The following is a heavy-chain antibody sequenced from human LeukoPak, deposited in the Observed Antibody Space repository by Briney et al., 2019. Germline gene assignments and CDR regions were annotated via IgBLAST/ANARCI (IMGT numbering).Heavy chain of an antibody. Sequence: GESLKIFCKASGYSFTSYWIGWVRQMPGKGLEWMGIIYPGDSETRYSPSFQGQVTISADKSISTAYLQWSSLKASDTAMYYCASAKVATIGPFDYWGQGTLVTVSS. D-gene: IGHD5-24*01. CDR2: IYPGDSET. V-gene: IGHV5-51*01. CDR3: ASAKVATIGPFDY. CDR1: GYSFTSYW. J-gene: IGHJ4*02.